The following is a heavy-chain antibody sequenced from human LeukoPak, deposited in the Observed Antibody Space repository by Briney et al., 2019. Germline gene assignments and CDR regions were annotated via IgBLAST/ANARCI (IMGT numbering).Heavy chain of an antibody. CDR2: IIPIFGTA. J-gene: IGHJ4*02. D-gene: IGHD5-18*01. Sequence: ASVKVSCKASGGTFSSYAISWVRQAPGQGLEWMGGIIPIFGTANYAQKFQGRVTTTADESTSTAYMELSSRRSEDTAVYYCASSIRGYSYAWGPYYFDYWGQGTLVTVSS. CDR1: GGTFSSYA. V-gene: IGHV1-69*13. CDR3: ASSIRGYSYAWGPYYFDY.